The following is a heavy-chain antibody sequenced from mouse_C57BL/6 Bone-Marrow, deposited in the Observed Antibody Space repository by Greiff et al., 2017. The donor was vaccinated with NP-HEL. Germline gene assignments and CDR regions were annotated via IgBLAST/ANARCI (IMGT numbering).Heavy chain of an antibody. CDR3: TTPYYYGSSYWYFDV. J-gene: IGHJ1*03. CDR2: IDPENGDT. Sequence: VQLQQSGAELVRPGASVKLSCTASGFNIKDDYMHWVKQRPEQGLEWIGWIDPENGDTEYASKFQGKATITADTSSNTAYLQLSSLTSEDTAVYYCTTPYYYGSSYWYFDVWGTGTTVTVS. V-gene: IGHV14-4*01. CDR1: GFNIKDDY. D-gene: IGHD1-1*01.